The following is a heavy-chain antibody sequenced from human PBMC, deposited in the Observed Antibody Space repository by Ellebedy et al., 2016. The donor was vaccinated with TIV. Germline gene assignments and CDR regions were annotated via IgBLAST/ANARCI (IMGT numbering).Heavy chain of an antibody. J-gene: IGHJ6*02. Sequence: SETLSLXXSVPGDSITNYYWTWIPQPPGKGLEWIGFVHYRGSSNYNPSLKSRATISLDTSKKQFSLTVSSVTAEDTAVYYCAGDRMYYYDSSGSYSYYAMDVWGQGTTVTVSS. CDR2: VHYRGSS. V-gene: IGHV4-59*01. CDR3: AGDRMYYYDSSGSYSYYAMDV. CDR1: GDSITNYY. D-gene: IGHD3-22*01.